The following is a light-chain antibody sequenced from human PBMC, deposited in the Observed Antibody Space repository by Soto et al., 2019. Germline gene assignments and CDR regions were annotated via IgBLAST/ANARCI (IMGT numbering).Light chain of an antibody. CDR1: QSVSSN. Sequence: ILITHSPSSRPVPPGQRVTHCCRASQSVSSNLAWDQQKPGQAHRLLIYGAYTRATGIPARFSGSGSGTEFTLTISSLQSEAFAVYYCQQYSNWTSWTFGQGTKVDIK. CDR3: QQYSNWTSWT. J-gene: IGKJ1*01. V-gene: IGKV3-15*01. CDR2: GAY.